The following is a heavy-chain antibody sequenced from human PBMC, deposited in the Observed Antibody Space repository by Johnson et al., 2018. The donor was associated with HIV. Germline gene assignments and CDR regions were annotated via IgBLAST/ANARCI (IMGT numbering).Heavy chain of an antibody. D-gene: IGHD6-13*01. V-gene: IGHV3-30*04. CDR1: GFTFSSYA. CDR3: AREPSIAAAGGDGAFDI. CDR2: ISYDGSNK. J-gene: IGHJ3*02. Sequence: QVQLVESGGGVVQPGRSPRLSCAASGFTFSSYAMHWVRQAPGKGLEWVAVISYDGSNKYYADSVKGRFTISRDNAKNSLYLQMNSLRAEDTAVYYCAREPSIAAAGGDGAFDIWGRGTMLTVSS.